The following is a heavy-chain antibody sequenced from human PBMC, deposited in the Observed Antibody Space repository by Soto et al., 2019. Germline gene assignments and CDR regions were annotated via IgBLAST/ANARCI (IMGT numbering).Heavy chain of an antibody. CDR3: AREGYCSSGSCALYSHDFFGMDV. Sequence: SVKVSCKASGFTFTTSAVQWVRQARGQRLEWIGWIVVGSGNTIYAQRFQDRVGMTRDMYTSTAYMELSSLTSEDTAVYYCAREGYCSSGSCALYSHDFFGMDVWGQGTTVTVSS. CDR2: IVVGSGNT. D-gene: IGHD2-15*01. J-gene: IGHJ6*02. CDR1: GFTFTTSA. V-gene: IGHV1-58*01.